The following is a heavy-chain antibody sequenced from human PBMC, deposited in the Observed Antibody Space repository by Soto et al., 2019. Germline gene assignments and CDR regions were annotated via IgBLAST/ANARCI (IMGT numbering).Heavy chain of an antibody. D-gene: IGHD6-19*01. J-gene: IGHJ2*01. CDR1: GFTFSSYG. Sequence: QVQLVESGGGVVQPGRSLRLSCAASGFTFSSYGMHWVRQAPGKGLEWVTQISYGGHKEDYADSVKGRFTISRDNSKNRLYLQMNSLREEDTAVYYCAKRYNIAVTGAEYFDLWGRGTLVTVSS. CDR3: AKRYNIAVTGAEYFDL. CDR2: ISYGGHKE. V-gene: IGHV3-30*18.